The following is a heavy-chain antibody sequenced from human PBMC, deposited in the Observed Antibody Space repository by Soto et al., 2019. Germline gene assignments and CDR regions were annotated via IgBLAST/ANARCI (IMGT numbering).Heavy chain of an antibody. D-gene: IGHD4-4*01. V-gene: IGHV3-30-3*01. Sequence: QVRLVESGGGAVQPGDSLRLSCDASGFTFSTYALHWVRQAPGKGLEWVAFISYTGANQYYADSVKGRFTVSRDNFKNIASLQMTSLKPEESAVYYCVRDAFLYSRGAYYDHWGQGTLVTVSS. CDR3: VRDAFLYSRGAYYDH. CDR1: GFTFSTYA. J-gene: IGHJ4*02. CDR2: ISYTGANQ.